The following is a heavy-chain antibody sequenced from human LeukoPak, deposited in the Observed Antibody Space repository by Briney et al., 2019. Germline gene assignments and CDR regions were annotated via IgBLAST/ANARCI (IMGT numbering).Heavy chain of an antibody. CDR1: GGSISSGDYY. V-gene: IGHV4-30-4*01. CDR2: IYYSGST. J-gene: IGHJ4*02. CDR3: AREGVPAASYFDY. Sequence: SETLSLTCAVSGGSISSGDYYWSWIRQPPGKGLEWIGYIYYSGSTYYNPSLKSRVTISVDTSKNQFSLKLSSVTAADTAVYYCAREGVPAASYFDYWGQGTLVTVSS. D-gene: IGHD2-2*01.